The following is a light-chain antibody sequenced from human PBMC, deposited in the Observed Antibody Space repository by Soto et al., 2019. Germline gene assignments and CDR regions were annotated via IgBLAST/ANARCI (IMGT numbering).Light chain of an antibody. J-gene: IGLJ2*01. CDR3: AVWDDNLNGVV. Sequence: QSVLTQPPSVSEAPRQRVTISCSGSWSNIGNNAVNWYQQLPGKAPKLLIYYDDLLSSGVSDRFSGSKSGTSASLAISGLQSEDEAAYYCAVWDDNLNGVVFGGGTKVTVL. CDR1: WSNIGNNA. V-gene: IGLV1-36*01. CDR2: YDD.